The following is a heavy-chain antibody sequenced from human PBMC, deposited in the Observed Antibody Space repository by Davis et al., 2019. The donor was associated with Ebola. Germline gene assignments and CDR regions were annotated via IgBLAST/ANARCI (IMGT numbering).Heavy chain of an antibody. V-gene: IGHV4-31*03. D-gene: IGHD2-2*02. CDR3: ARWQYCSSTSCYTADYYYYYMDV. CDR2: IYYSGST. Sequence: PSETLSLTCTVSGGSISSGGYYWSWIRQHPGKGLEWIGYIYYSGSTYYNPSLKSRVTISVDTSKNQFSLKLSSVTAADTAVYYCARWQYCSSTSCYTADYYYYYMDVWGKGTTVTVSS. J-gene: IGHJ6*03. CDR1: GGSISSGGYY.